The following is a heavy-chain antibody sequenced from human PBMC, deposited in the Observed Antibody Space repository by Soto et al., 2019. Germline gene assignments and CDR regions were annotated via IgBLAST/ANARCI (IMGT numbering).Heavy chain of an antibody. CDR2: TSYDGSNT. CDR1: GFTFSSFA. Sequence: QVQLVESGGGVVQPGRSLRLSCAASGFTFSSFAMHWVRQAPGKGLELVAVTSYDGSNTYYADSVKGRFTISRDNYKNTLDVQMNSLRAEDTAVYYCAGDGNSGYDWDYYYGMDVWGQGTKVTVSS. D-gene: IGHD5-12*01. CDR3: AGDGNSGYDWDYYYGMDV. V-gene: IGHV3-30*01. J-gene: IGHJ6*02.